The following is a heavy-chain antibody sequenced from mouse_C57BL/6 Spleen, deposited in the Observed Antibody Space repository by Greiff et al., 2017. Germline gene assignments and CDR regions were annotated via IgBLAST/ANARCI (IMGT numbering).Heavy chain of an antibody. CDR3: ARSWGDYWYFDV. CDR2: IYPGDGDT. Sequence: VQLQESGPELVKPGASVKISCKASGYAFSSSWMNWVKQRPGKGLEWIGRIYPGDGDTNYNGKFKGKATLTADKSSSTAYMQLSSLTSEDSAVYFCARSWGDYWYFDVWGTGTTVTVSS. CDR1: GYAFSSSW. V-gene: IGHV1-82*01. J-gene: IGHJ1*03.